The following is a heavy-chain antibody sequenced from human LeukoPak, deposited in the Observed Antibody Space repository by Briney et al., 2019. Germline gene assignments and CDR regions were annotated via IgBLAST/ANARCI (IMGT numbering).Heavy chain of an antibody. V-gene: IGHV3-11*01. CDR1: GFTFSDYF. D-gene: IGHD6-13*01. CDR2: ISSSGSII. Sequence: GGSLRLSCAASGFTFSDYFMTWIRQAPGKGLKWVSYISSSGSIIYYADSVKGRFTISRDNAKKTLYLQMNSLRPEDTALYYCAKDYGYSSSWYDYWGQGTLVTVSS. CDR3: AKDYGYSSSWYDY. J-gene: IGHJ4*02.